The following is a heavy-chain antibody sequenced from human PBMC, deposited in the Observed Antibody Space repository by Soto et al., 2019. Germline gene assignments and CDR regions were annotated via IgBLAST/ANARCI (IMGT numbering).Heavy chain of an antibody. J-gene: IGHJ4*02. D-gene: IGHD3-22*01. CDR2: ISYDGSNK. V-gene: IGHV3-30*18. Sequence: QVQLVESGGGVVQPGRSLRLSCAASGFTFSSYGMHWVRQAPGKGLEWVAVISYDGSNKYYADSVKGRFTISRDNSKNTLYLQMNSLRAEDTAVYYCANSAPYYYDSSGYPNDYWGRGTLVTVSS. CDR3: ANSAPYYYDSSGYPNDY. CDR1: GFTFSSYG.